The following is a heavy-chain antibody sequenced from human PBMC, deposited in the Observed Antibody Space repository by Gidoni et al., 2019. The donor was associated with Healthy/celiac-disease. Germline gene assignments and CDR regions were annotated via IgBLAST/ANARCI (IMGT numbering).Heavy chain of an antibody. Sequence: VQPGGSLRLSCAASGFTFSSYAMSWVRQAPGKGLEWVSAISGSGGSTYYADSVKGRFTISRDNSKNTLYLQMNSLRAEDTAVYYCAKDRWGTTYDSSGYSNNWFDPWGQGTLVTVSS. CDR3: AKDRWGTTYDSSGYSNNWFDP. V-gene: IGHV3-23*01. CDR2: ISGSGGST. D-gene: IGHD3-22*01. J-gene: IGHJ5*02. CDR1: GFTFSSYA.